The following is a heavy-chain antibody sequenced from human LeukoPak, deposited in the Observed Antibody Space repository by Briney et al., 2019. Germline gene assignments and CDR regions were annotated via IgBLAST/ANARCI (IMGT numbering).Heavy chain of an antibody. J-gene: IGHJ4*02. CDR1: GYSFTNYW. Sequence: GESLKISCKASGYSFTNYWIAWVRQMPGESLEWMGIIYPGDSETRYSPSFEGQVTLSADKSISTAYLQWTSRKASDTAMYYCARLPYGNNEYYFGYWGQGTLVTVSS. V-gene: IGHV5-51*01. CDR2: IYPGDSET. D-gene: IGHD2/OR15-2a*01. CDR3: ARLPYGNNEYYFGY.